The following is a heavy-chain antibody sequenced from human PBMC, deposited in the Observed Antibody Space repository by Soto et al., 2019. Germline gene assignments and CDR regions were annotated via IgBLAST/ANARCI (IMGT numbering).Heavy chain of an antibody. CDR3: ATTIAARSTDV. J-gene: IGHJ6*02. CDR2: INPSGGST. CDR1: GYTFTSYY. D-gene: IGHD6-25*01. V-gene: IGHV1-46*04. Sequence: QVQLVQSGAEVKKPGASVKVSCKASGYTFTSYYMHWVRQAPGQGLEWMGIINPSGGSTSYAQKVQGRSIMTRDTSASTVYMELSSRRSEGTAVYSCATTIAARSTDVCGQGTTVTVSS.